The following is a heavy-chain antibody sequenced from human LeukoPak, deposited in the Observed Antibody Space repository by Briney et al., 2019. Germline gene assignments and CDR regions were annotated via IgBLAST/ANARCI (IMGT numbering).Heavy chain of an antibody. Sequence: SETLSLTCSVSGGSITNYYWSWIRQSPGKGLEWIGYISYSGSTNYNPSLKSRVTISLDTSRNQFSLKLNSVTAADTAVYYCAKSNGYGLVDIWGQGTMVTVSS. CDR3: AKSNGYGLVDI. CDR2: ISYSGST. D-gene: IGHD3-10*01. CDR1: GGSITNYY. V-gene: IGHV4-59*08. J-gene: IGHJ3*02.